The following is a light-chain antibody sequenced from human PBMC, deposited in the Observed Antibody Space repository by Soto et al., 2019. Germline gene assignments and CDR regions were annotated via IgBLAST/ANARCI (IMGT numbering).Light chain of an antibody. Sequence: QSVLTQPASVSGSPGQSIAISCTGPTSYVGGYNSVPWYQQHPGRVPVLLIHEVSNPPAGAPNSCSVSTLRNKASSRLAWLRAEDEAVYYCLSKTSTISYVFGTGTKVTVL. V-gene: IGLV2-14*01. CDR3: LSKTSTISYV. CDR2: EVS. J-gene: IGLJ1*01. CDR1: TSYVGGYNS.